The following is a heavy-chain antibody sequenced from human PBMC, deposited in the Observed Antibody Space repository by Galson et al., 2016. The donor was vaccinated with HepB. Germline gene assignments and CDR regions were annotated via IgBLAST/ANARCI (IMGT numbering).Heavy chain of an antibody. D-gene: IGHD4-11*01. CDR1: GFNVSTSF. V-gene: IGHV3-53*01. Sequence: SLRLSCAASGFNVSTSFMNWVRQAPGKGLEWVSVIYSGGITYFADSAKGRFTISRDSSKNTMYLQMNNLRVEDTGVYYCAREVGLQRFDCWGQGTLVTVSS. CDR2: IYSGGIT. CDR3: AREVGLQRFDC. J-gene: IGHJ4*02.